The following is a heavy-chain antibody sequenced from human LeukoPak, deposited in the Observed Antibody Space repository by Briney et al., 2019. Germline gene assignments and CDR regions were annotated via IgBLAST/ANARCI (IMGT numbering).Heavy chain of an antibody. J-gene: IGHJ4*02. Sequence: SETLSLTCVVYGGSFSGYYWSWIRQPPGKGLEWIGEINHSGSSNYNPSLKSRVTISVDTSKNQFSLKLSSVTAADTAVYYCARNPYFDSWGQGTLVTVSS. CDR1: GGSFSGYY. D-gene: IGHD1-14*01. CDR2: INHSGSS. V-gene: IGHV4-34*01. CDR3: ARNPYFDS.